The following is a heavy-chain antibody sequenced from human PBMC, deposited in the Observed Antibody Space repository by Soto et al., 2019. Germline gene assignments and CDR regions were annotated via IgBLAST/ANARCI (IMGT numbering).Heavy chain of an antibody. V-gene: IGHV4-31*03. CDR2: IYYSGST. D-gene: IGHD3-10*01. Sequence: PSETLSLTCTVSGGSISSGGYYWSWIRQHPGKGLEWIGYIYYSGSTYYNPSLKSRVTISVDTSKNQFSLKLSSVTAADTAVYYCARDRVYGSGSYSGFPDNNWFDPWAREPWSPSPQ. J-gene: IGHJ5*02. CDR3: ARDRVYGSGSYSGFPDNNWFDP. CDR1: GGSISSGGYY.